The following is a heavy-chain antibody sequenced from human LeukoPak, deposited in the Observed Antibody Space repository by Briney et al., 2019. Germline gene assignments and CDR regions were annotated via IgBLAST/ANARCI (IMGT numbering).Heavy chain of an antibody. D-gene: IGHD6-6*01. CDR1: GGSITSYY. Sequence: PSETLSLTCTVSGGSITSYYWSWIRQPPGKGLEWIGYIYHSGSTNYNPSLKSRVTISVDTSKNQFSLKVNSVTAADTAVYFCARLSRGSSAGFDYWGQGVLVTVSS. J-gene: IGHJ4*02. CDR3: ARLSRGSSAGFDY. V-gene: IGHV4-59*01. CDR2: IYHSGST.